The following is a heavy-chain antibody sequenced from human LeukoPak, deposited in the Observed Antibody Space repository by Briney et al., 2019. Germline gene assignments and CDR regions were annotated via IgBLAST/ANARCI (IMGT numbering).Heavy chain of an antibody. J-gene: IGHJ4*02. D-gene: IGHD3-9*01. CDR3: AKYRYYDILTGYSYFDY. CDR2: IRYDGSNK. V-gene: IGHV3-30*02. CDR1: GFTFSSYG. Sequence: GGALRLSCAASGFTFSSYGMHWVRQAPAKGLEWVAFIRYDGSNKYYADSVKGRFTSSRDNSKNTLYLQMNSLRAEDTAVYYCAKYRYYDILTGYSYFDYWGQGTLVTVSS.